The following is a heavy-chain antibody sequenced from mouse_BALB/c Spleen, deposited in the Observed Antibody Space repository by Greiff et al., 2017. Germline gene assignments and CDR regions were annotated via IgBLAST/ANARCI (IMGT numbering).Heavy chain of an antibody. CDR3: ARDMGGNYVDY. J-gene: IGHJ2*01. V-gene: IGHV7-3*02. CDR1: GFTFTDYY. Sequence: EVNVVESGGGLVQPGGSLRLSCATSGFTFTDYYMSWVRQPPGKALEWLGFIRNKANGYTTEYSASVKGRFTISRDNSQSILYLQMNTLRAEDSATYYCARDMGGNYVDYWGQGTTLTVSS. CDR2: IRNKANGYTT.